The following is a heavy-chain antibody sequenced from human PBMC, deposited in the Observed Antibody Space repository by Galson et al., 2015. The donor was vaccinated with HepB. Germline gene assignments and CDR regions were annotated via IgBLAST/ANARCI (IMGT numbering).Heavy chain of an antibody. CDR3: TTDRTESSQYCSGGSCYYYFDY. CDR2: IKSKTDGGTT. D-gene: IGHD2-15*01. CDR1: GFTFSNAW. J-gene: IGHJ4*02. V-gene: IGHV3-15*01. Sequence: SLRLSCAASGFTFSNAWMSWVRQAPGKGLEWVGRIKSKTDGGTTDYAAPVKGRFTISRDDSKNTLYLQMNSLKTEDTAVYYCTTDRTESSQYCSGGSCYYYFDYWGQRTLVTVSS.